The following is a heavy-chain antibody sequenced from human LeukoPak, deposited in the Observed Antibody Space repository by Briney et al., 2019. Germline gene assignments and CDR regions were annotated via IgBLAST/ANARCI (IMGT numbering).Heavy chain of an antibody. Sequence: VSLTLSCAASGFTFNSNSMNWVRQAPGKGLEWVSSISSSSSYIYYAGSVKGRFTISRDNAKNSLYLQMNSLRADDTAVYYCAREVAVAAAGFDYWGQGTLVTVSS. D-gene: IGHD6-19*01. CDR2: ISSSSSYI. J-gene: IGHJ4*02. V-gene: IGHV3-21*01. CDR1: GFTFNSNS. CDR3: AREVAVAAAGFDY.